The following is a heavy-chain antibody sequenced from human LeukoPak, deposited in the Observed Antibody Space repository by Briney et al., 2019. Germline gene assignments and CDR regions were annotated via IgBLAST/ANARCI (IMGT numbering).Heavy chain of an antibody. CDR1: GYTFTSYG. J-gene: IGHJ4*02. CDR2: ISAYNGNT. V-gene: IGHV1-18*01. D-gene: IGHD2-15*01. Sequence: GASVKVSCKASGYTFTSYGISWVRQAPGQGLEWMGWISAYNGNTNYAQKLQGRVTMTTDTSTSTAYMELRSLRSDDTAVYYCARDRAYCSGGSCYDYFDYWGQGTLVTVSS. CDR3: ARDRAYCSGGSCYDYFDY.